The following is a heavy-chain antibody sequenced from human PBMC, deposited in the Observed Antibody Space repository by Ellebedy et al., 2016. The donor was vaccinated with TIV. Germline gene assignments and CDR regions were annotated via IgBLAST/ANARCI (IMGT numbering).Heavy chain of an antibody. J-gene: IGHJ4*02. Sequence: MPSETLSLTCTASGGSISSYYWSWIRQPPGKGLEWIGYIYYSGSTNYNPSLKSRLTISVDTSKNQFSLKLSSVTAADTAVYYCASGPNQYFFDYWGQGTLVTVSS. V-gene: IGHV4-59*01. CDR1: GGSISSYY. CDR3: ASGPNQYFFDY. CDR2: IYYSGST.